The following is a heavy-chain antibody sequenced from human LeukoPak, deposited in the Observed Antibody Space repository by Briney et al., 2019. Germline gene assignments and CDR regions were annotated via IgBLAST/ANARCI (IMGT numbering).Heavy chain of an antibody. V-gene: IGHV7-4-1*02. CDR3: ARGRLIGVAANNWFDP. Sequence: GASVKVSCKTSGYTIINYAMIWVRQAPGQGLEWMGWINTNTGNPTYAQGFPGRFVFSLDTSVSTAYLQISSLKAEDTAVYYCARGRLIGVAANNWFDPWGQGTLVTVSS. CDR2: INTNTGNP. CDR1: GYTIINYA. J-gene: IGHJ5*02. D-gene: IGHD6-19*01.